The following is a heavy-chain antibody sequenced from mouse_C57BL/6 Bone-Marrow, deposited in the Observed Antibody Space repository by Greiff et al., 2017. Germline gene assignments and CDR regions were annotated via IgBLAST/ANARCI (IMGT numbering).Heavy chain of an antibody. D-gene: IGHD2-3*01. Sequence: VQVVESGPGLVQPSQSLSITCTVSGFSLTSYGVHWVRQSPGKGLEWLGVIWRGGSTDYNAAFMSRLSITKDNSKSQVFFKMNSLQADDTAIYYCAKWGYYLYYAMDYWGQGTSVTVSS. V-gene: IGHV2-5*01. CDR3: AKWGYYLYYAMDY. CDR2: IWRGGST. CDR1: GFSLTSYG. J-gene: IGHJ4*01.